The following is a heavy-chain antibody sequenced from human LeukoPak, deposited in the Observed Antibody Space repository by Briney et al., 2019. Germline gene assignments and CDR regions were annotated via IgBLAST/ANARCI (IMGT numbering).Heavy chain of an antibody. V-gene: IGHV3-73*01. CDR2: TRSKANNYST. Sequence: PGGSLRLSCVASGFTFSGSAMPWVRQASGKGLEWVGRTRSKANNYSTSYAESVKGRFTISRDDSKSTAYLQMNSLKTEDTAVYYCTRSSIAAAGDGAYYYAMDVWGQGTTVTVSS. D-gene: IGHD6-13*01. J-gene: IGHJ6*02. CDR3: TRSSIAAAGDGAYYYAMDV. CDR1: GFTFSGSA.